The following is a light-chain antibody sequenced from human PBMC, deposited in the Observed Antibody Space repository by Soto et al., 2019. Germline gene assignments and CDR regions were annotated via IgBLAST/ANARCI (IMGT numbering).Light chain of an antibody. Sequence: EIVLTQSPGTLSLSPGERATLSCRASQSVSSNYLAWYHQKPGQAPRLLIYGASSRATGVPDRFSGSGSGTDFPLTSSRLEPEEFAVYYCQHYGTARVTFGPGTTVDIK. CDR2: GAS. CDR3: QHYGTARVT. V-gene: IGKV3-20*01. CDR1: QSVSSNY. J-gene: IGKJ3*01.